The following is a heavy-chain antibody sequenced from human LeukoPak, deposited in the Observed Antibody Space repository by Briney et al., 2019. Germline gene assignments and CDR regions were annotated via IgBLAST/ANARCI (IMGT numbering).Heavy chain of an antibody. V-gene: IGHV1-18*01. CDR1: SHTFTSYG. CDR3: ARDYPYYYGSGSFGSGMDV. CDR2: ISAYNGNT. D-gene: IGHD3-10*01. Sequence: SVNLSCMASSHTFTSYGISWVRQAPGQGLEWMGWISAYNGNTNYAQKLQGRVTMTTDTSTSTAYMELRSLRSDDTAVYYCARDYPYYYGSGSFGSGMDVWGQGTTATVCS. J-gene: IGHJ6*02.